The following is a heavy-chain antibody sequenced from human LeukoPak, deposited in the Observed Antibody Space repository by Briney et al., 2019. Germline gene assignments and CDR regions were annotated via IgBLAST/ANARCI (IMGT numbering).Heavy chain of an antibody. J-gene: IGHJ5*02. CDR3: ARDPSRRDRDNWFDP. V-gene: IGHV4-4*07. Sequence: PSETLSLTCTVSGVSISAYYWTWIRQPAGKGLEWIGRIYTSGITNYNPSLESRLTMSLDTSKNQFSLKLSSVTAADTAVYYCARDPSRRDRDNWFDPWGQGTLVTVSS. CDR2: IYTSGIT. CDR1: GVSISAYY. D-gene: IGHD2-15*01.